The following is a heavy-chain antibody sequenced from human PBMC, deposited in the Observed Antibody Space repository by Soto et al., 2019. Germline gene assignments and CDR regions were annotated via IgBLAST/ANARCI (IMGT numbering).Heavy chain of an antibody. Sequence: QVPLVESGGGVVQPGRSLRLSCAASGFTFSTSGMHWVRQAPGKGLQWVAVIWSDGSDRYYADSVKGRFTISRDNSKNTLYLQMNSLRAEDTAVYYCARGGSGTWNFDLWGRGTLVTVSS. CDR1: GFTFSTSG. CDR2: IWSDGSDR. CDR3: ARGGSGTWNFDL. V-gene: IGHV3-33*01. J-gene: IGHJ2*01. D-gene: IGHD3-10*01.